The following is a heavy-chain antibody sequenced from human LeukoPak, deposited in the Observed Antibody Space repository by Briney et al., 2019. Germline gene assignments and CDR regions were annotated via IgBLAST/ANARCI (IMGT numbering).Heavy chain of an antibody. CDR2: VSAYDANT. CDR1: GYIFTNYG. D-gene: IGHD3-9*01. J-gene: IGHJ4*02. V-gene: IGHV1-18*01. Sequence: ASVKVSCNASGYIFTNYGISWVRQAPGQGLEWMGWVSAYDANTNYAQKLQGRLTMTTDRSTSTAYMELRSLRSDDTAMYYCARSFARDSYILTGYNIADYWGQGTLVTVSS. CDR3: ARSFARDSYILTGYNIADY.